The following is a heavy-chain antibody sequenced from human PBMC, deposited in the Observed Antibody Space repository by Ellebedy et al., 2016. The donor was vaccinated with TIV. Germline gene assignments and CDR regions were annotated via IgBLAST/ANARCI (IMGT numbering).Heavy chain of an antibody. D-gene: IGHD6-19*01. CDR1: GFTFSDYY. CDR3: ARGDSSGWYYSEN. J-gene: IGHJ4*02. Sequence: GGSLRLSXVASGFTFSDYYMSWIRQAPGKGLEWVSDISSSSFNIKYAASVEGRFTISRDNAKNSLYLEMNSLRTEDTAVYYCARGDSSGWYYSENWGQGTPVTVSS. CDR2: ISSSSFNI. V-gene: IGHV3-11*01.